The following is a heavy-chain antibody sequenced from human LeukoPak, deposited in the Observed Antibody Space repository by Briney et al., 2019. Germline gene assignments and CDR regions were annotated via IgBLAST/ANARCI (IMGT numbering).Heavy chain of an antibody. CDR3: ARKVAATLFPFDP. J-gene: IGHJ5*02. CDR1: GGSISSSSYY. CDR2: IYYSGSP. Sequence: PSETLSLTCTVSGGSISSSSYYWGWIRQPPGKGLEWIGSIYYSGSPYYNPSLKSRVTISVDTSKKQFSLKLSSVTAADTAVYYCARKVAATLFPFDPWGQGTLVTVSS. V-gene: IGHV4-39*01. D-gene: IGHD2-15*01.